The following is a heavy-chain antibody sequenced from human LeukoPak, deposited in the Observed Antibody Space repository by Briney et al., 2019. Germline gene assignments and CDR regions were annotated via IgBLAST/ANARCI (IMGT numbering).Heavy chain of an antibody. CDR3: ARGQKYRNGYTVTELGSGYFAY. CDR1: GGSISNYY. CDR2: IFYSGRT. V-gene: IGHV4-59*01. J-gene: IGHJ4*02. D-gene: IGHD5-18*01. Sequence: SETLSLTCTVSGGSISNYYWNWIRQTPGKGLEWIGYIFYSGRTHYNPSLKSRVTISVDTSKNQFSLTLSSVTTADTAVYYCARGQKYRNGYTVTELGSGYFAYWGQGTLVTVSS.